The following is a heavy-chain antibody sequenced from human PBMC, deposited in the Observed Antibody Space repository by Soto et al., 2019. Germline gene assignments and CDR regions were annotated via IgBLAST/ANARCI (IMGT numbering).Heavy chain of an antibody. Sequence: SVKVSCKASGGTFSSYAISWVRQAPGQWLELMGGIIPIFGTANYAQKFQGRVTITADKSTSTAYMELSSLRSEDTAVYYCARVGWGLCLGELSGGDRYYYGMDVWGQGTTVTVSS. CDR2: IIPIFGTA. V-gene: IGHV1-69*06. J-gene: IGHJ6*02. D-gene: IGHD3-16*01. CDR3: ARVGWGLCLGELSGGDRYYYGMDV. CDR1: GGTFSSYA.